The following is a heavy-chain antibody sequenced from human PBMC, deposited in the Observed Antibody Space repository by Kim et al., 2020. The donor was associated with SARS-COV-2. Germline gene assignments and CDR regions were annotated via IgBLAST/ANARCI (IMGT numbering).Heavy chain of an antibody. J-gene: IGHJ4*02. Sequence: YAVSVKSRITINPATSKNQFSLQLNSVTPEDTAVYYCARGVSSTRHPFDYWGQGTLVTVSS. D-gene: IGHD2-2*01. V-gene: IGHV6-1*01. CDR3: ARGVSSTRHPFDY.